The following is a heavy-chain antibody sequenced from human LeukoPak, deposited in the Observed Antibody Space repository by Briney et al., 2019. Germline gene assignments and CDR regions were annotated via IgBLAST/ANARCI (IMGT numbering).Heavy chain of an antibody. Sequence: PGGSLRLSSAASGFTFSSYAMSWVRQAPGKWREWVSAISGSGGSTYYADSVKGRFTISRDNSKNTLYLQMNSLRAEDTGVYYCAKSIVATRTTTLYFDYWGQGTLVSVSS. CDR2: ISGSGGST. CDR1: GFTFSSYA. J-gene: IGHJ4*02. V-gene: IGHV3-23*01. D-gene: IGHD5-12*01. CDR3: AKSIVATRTTTLYFDY.